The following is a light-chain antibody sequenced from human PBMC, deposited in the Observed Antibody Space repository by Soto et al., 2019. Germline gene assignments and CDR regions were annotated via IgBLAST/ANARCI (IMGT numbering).Light chain of an antibody. Sequence: EVVLTRSPATXSLSPGERATLSCGASQSASSYLAWYQPKPGQATRLLIYDASNRATGIPARFSGSGSGTDFSLTISSLEPEDFSAFYCQQRSNWPPSTFGQGTRLEIK. CDR3: QQRSNWPPST. CDR2: DAS. CDR1: QSASSY. J-gene: IGKJ5*01. V-gene: IGKV3-11*01.